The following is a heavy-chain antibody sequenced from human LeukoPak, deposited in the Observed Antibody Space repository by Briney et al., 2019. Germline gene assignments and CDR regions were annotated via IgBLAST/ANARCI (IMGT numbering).Heavy chain of an antibody. D-gene: IGHD3-10*01. J-gene: IGHJ4*02. Sequence: ASVKVSCKASGYTFTGYYMHWVRQAPGQGLEWMGWINPNSGGTNYAQKFQGRVTMTADTSTDTAYMELSSLRSEDTAMYYCATEGKMVRGVYTDYWGQGTLVTVSS. CDR3: ATEGKMVRGVYTDY. V-gene: IGHV1-2*02. CDR2: INPNSGGT. CDR1: GYTFTGYY.